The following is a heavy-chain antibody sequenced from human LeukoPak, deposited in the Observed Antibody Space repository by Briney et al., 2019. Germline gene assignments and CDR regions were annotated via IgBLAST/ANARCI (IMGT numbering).Heavy chain of an antibody. J-gene: IGHJ4*02. CDR2: ISSSSTI. V-gene: IGHV3-48*01. CDR1: GFIFSSYS. CDR3: ARVLHKRNYDSSGFYVY. Sequence: GGSLRLSCAASGFIFSSYSMNWVRQAPGKGLEWVSYISSSSTIYYADSVKGRFTISRDNAKNSLYLQMNSLRAEDTAVYYCARVLHKRNYDSSGFYVYWGQGTLVTVSS. D-gene: IGHD3-22*01.